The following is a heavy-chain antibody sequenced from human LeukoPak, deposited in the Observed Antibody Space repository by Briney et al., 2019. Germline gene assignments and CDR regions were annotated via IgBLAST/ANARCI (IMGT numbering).Heavy chain of an antibody. Sequence: GRSLRLSCVAYGFTFTSDAMNWVRQAPGKGLEWVSSTVSRGTTQYADSVKGRFTVSRDTSKNTLYLQMNSLRADDTAVYYCAKCSTSAYTTGWCNWIDPWGQGTLVTVSS. CDR2: TVSRGTT. CDR1: GFTFTSDA. V-gene: IGHV3-23*01. CDR3: AKCSTSAYTTGWCNWIDP. J-gene: IGHJ5*02. D-gene: IGHD6-19*01.